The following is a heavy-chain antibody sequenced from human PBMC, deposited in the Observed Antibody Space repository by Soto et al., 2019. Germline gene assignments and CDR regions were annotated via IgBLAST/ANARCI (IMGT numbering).Heavy chain of an antibody. CDR2: IYWDDDK. J-gene: IGHJ4*02. Sequence: QITLKESGPTLVSPTQTLTLTCTFSGFSLSTGGVGVGWIRQPPGKALEWLALIYWDDDKRYNPSLQSRLTLTKDTSENQVVLTLTNMDPVDTATYYCAHRNVEVVAESTNTSDSWGQGILVTVSS. CDR1: GFSLSTGGVG. V-gene: IGHV2-5*02. CDR3: AHRNVEVVAESTNTSDS. D-gene: IGHD2-15*01.